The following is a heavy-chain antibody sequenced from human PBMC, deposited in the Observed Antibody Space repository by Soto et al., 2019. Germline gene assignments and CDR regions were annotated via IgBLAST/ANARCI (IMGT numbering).Heavy chain of an antibody. J-gene: IGHJ1*01. CDR3: ASSRVVVAATKKGNSAEYFQH. V-gene: IGHV4-59*08. Sequence: SETLSLTCTVSGGSISSYYWSWIRQPPGKGLEWIGYIYYSGSTNYNPSLKSRVTISVDTSKNQFSLKLSSVTAADTAVYYCASSRVVVAATKKGNSAEYFQHWGQGTLVTVSS. CDR2: IYYSGST. CDR1: GGSISSYY. D-gene: IGHD2-15*01.